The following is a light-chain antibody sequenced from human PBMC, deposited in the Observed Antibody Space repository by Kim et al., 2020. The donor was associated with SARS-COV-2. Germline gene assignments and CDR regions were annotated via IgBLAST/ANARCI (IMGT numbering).Light chain of an antibody. J-gene: IGLJ2*01. CDR1: SNDIGTYNY. CDR3: SSYAGRNNSVL. V-gene: IGLV2-8*01. CDR2: EVS. Sequence: QSALTQPPSASGSPGQSVTISCTGTSNDIGTYNYVSWYQQHPGKAPKPMIYEVSKRPSGVPDRFSGSKSGNTASLTVSGLQAEDEADYFCSSYAGRNNSVLFGGGTQLTVL.